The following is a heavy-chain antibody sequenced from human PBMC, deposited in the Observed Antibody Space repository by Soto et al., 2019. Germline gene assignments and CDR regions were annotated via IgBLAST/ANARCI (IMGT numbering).Heavy chain of an antibody. J-gene: IGHJ4*02. Sequence: QVQLVESGGGVVQPGMSLRLSCAASGFTFSNYGMHWVRQAPGKGLEWVAVIWYDGSNKYYADSVKGRFTISRDKSKNTLYGQMTTLRAEETAVYYCARHKGGDPYYFDYWGQGTLVTVSS. CDR1: GFTFSNYG. V-gene: IGHV3-33*01. CDR2: IWYDGSNK. CDR3: ARHKGGDPYYFDY. D-gene: IGHD4-17*01.